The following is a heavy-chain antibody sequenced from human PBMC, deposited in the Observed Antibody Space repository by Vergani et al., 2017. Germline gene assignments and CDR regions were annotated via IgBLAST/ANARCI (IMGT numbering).Heavy chain of an antibody. J-gene: IGHJ6*02. Sequence: QVQLQESGPGLVKPSETLSLTCTVSGYSISSGYYWGWIRQPPGKGLEWIGSIYNSGSTYYNPSLKSRVTISVDTSKNQFSRKLSSVTAADSAVYYCARDXGSCYSVTMIVVSGGCDYYGMDVWGQGTTVTVSS. D-gene: IGHD3-22*01. CDR1: GYSISSGYY. V-gene: IGHV4-38-2*02. CDR2: IYNSGST. CDR3: ARDXGSCYSVTMIVVSGGCDYYGMDV.